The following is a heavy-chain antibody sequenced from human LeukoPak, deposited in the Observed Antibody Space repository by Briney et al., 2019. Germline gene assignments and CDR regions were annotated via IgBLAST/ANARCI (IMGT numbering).Heavy chain of an antibody. CDR3: ARVSAASFDY. CDR2: IYYSGST. Sequence: SETLSLTGTVSGGSISSYYWSWIRQPPGKGLEWIGYIYYSGSTNYNPSLKSRVTISVDTSKNQFSLKLSSVTAADTAVYYCARVSAASFDYWGQGTLVTVSS. CDR1: GGSISSYY. J-gene: IGHJ4*02. V-gene: IGHV4-59*01. D-gene: IGHD6-13*01.